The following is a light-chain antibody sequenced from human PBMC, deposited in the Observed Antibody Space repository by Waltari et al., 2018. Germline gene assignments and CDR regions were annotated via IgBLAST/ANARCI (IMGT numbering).Light chain of an antibody. CDR3: QQRSDWQ. J-gene: IGKJ1*01. V-gene: IGKV3-11*01. Sequence: EIVLTQSPATLSLSPGERATLSCRASQTVTSYLAWYQQKPGQAPRLLIYHATNRANGIPARFRGSGSGTDFTLTISSLEHEDCAVYYCQQRSDWQFGQGTKVEIK. CDR1: QTVTSY. CDR2: HAT.